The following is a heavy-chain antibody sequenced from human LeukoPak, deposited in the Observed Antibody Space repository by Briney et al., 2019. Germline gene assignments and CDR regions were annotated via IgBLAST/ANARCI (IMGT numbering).Heavy chain of an antibody. J-gene: IGHJ4*02. CDR3: ARESVGATGVAN. CDR1: GFTFSSYS. D-gene: IGHD1-26*01. CDR2: ISSSSSYI. Sequence: GSLRLSCAASGFTFSSYSMNWVRQAPGKGLEWVSSISSSSSYIYYADSVKGRFTISRDNAKNSLYLQMNSLRAEDTAVYYCARESVGATGVANWGQGTLVTVSS. V-gene: IGHV3-21*01.